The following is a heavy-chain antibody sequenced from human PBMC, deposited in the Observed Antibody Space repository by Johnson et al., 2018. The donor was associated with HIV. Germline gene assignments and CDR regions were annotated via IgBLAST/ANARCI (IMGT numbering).Heavy chain of an antibody. Sequence: VQLVESGGGLVQPGGSLRLSCAASGFTFSSYDMHWVRQATGKGLEWVSAIGTAGDTYYPGSVKGRFTISRDNSKNTLYLQMNSLRAEDTAVYYCAKGKVVVAAHDAVDIWGQGTMVTVSS. CDR2: IGTAGDT. CDR1: GFTFSSYD. CDR3: AKGKVVVAAHDAVDI. V-gene: IGHV3-13*01. J-gene: IGHJ3*02. D-gene: IGHD2-15*01.